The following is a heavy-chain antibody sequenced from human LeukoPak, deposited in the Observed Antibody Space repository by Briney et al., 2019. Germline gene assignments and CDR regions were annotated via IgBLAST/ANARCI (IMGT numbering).Heavy chain of an antibody. CDR3: AGWPIYSDAFHI. CDR2: IKQDGSEK. V-gene: IGHV3-7*01. J-gene: IGHJ3*02. CDR1: GFTFSNYW. D-gene: IGHD2-21*01. Sequence: GGSLRLSCAASGFTFSNYWMSWVRQAPGKGLEWVANIKQDGSEKYYVDSVKGRFTISRDNAKNSPYLQMISLRAGDTAVYYCAGWPIYSDAFHIWGQGTMVTVSS.